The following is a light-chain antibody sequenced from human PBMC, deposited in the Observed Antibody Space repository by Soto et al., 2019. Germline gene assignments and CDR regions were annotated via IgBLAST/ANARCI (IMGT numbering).Light chain of an antibody. CDR3: QTWGTGIEGV. CDR2: LNSDGSH. Sequence: QLVLTQSPSASASLGASVKLTCTLSSGHRSYAIAWHQQQPEKGPRYLMKLNSDGSHSKGDGIPDRFSGSSSGAERYLTISSLQSEDEADYYCQTWGTGIEGVFGGGTQLTVL. CDR1: SGHRSYA. J-gene: IGLJ2*01. V-gene: IGLV4-69*01.